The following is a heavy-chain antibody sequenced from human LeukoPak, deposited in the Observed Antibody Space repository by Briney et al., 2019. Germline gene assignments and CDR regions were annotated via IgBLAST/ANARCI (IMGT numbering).Heavy chain of an antibody. Sequence: PSETLSLTCAVSGGSISSSNWWSWVRQPPGKGLEWIGEIYHSGSTNYNPSLKSRVTIPVDKSKNQFSLKLSSVTAADTAVYYCATGPYYYDSSGYYIPYYGMDVWGQGTTVTVSS. CDR1: GGSISSSNW. V-gene: IGHV4-4*02. CDR3: ATGPYYYDSSGYYIPYYGMDV. D-gene: IGHD3-22*01. J-gene: IGHJ6*02. CDR2: IYHSGST.